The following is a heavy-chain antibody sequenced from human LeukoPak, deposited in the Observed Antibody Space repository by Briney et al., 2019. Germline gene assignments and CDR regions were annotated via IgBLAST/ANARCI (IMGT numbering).Heavy chain of an antibody. D-gene: IGHD3-22*01. Sequence: SVKVSCKASGGTFSSYAISWVRQAPGQGLEWMGGIIPIFGTANYAQKFQGRVTITADESTSTAYMELSGLRSEDTAVYYCARNYDSSGYYQYYFDYWGQGTLVTVSS. V-gene: IGHV1-69*13. CDR3: ARNYDSSGYYQYYFDY. CDR2: IIPIFGTA. J-gene: IGHJ4*02. CDR1: GGTFSSYA.